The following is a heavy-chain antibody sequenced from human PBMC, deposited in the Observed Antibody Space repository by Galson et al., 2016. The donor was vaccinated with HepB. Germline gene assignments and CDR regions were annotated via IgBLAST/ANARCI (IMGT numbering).Heavy chain of an antibody. CDR1: GFTFRNYG. J-gene: IGHJ6*02. V-gene: IGHV3-64D*06. CDR3: VKRGDPIVGAVGWAYGMDV. Sequence: SLRLSCAASGFTFRNYGMHWVRQAPGRGLEYVSGISSNGRSTYYADSVKVRFTVSRDNSKNTLYLQMSSLRADDTAVYYCVKRGDPIVGAVGWAYGMDVWGQGTTVTVSS. CDR2: ISSNGRST. D-gene: IGHD1-26*01.